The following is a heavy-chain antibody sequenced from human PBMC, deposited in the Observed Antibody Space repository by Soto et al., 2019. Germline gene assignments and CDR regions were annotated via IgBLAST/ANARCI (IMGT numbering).Heavy chain of an antibody. V-gene: IGHV3-30*18. CDR2: ISYDGSNK. J-gene: IGHJ6*02. CDR1: GFTFSSYG. D-gene: IGHD2-2*01. Sequence: QVQLVESGGGVVQPGRSLRLSCAASGFTFSSYGMHWVRQAPGKGLEWVAVISYDGSNKYYADSVKGRFTISRDNSKKTRYLQMDSKRAEDTAVYYWGKEAAIVLVPAAMNYYYGMDFWGQGTTVTVSS. CDR3: GKEAAIVLVPAAMNYYYGMDF.